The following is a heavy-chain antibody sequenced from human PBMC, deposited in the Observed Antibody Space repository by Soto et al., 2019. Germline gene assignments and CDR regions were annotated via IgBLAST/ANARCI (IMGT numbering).Heavy chain of an antibody. Sequence: RRLSCAASGFTYSSYSTNWVRTAPGQGPAWVSYIDARDGPLQYVDSVKGRFTISRDNAKNSLYLQMNSLRDEDTAIYFCVRDHFWAFDYWSQRLLVTVSS. CDR1: GFTYSSYS. D-gene: IGHD7-27*01. CDR3: VRDHFWAFDY. V-gene: IGHV3-48*02. J-gene: IGHJ4*02. CDR2: IDARDGPL.